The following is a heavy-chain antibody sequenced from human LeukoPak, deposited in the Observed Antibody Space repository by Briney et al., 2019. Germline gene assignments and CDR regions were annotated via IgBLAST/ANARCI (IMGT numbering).Heavy chain of an antibody. V-gene: IGHV3-23*01. CDR2: ISNNGGYT. Sequence: GGSLRLSCAASGFTVSSNYMSWVRQAPGKGLEWVSAISNNGGYTYYADSVQGRFTISRDNSKSTLCLQMNSLRAEDTAVYYCAKQLGYCSDGSCYFPYRGQGTLVTVSS. CDR1: GFTVSSNY. D-gene: IGHD2-15*01. CDR3: AKQLGYCSDGSCYFPY. J-gene: IGHJ4*02.